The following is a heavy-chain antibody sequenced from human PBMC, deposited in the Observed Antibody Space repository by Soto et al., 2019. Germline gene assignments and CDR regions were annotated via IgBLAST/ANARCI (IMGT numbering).Heavy chain of an antibody. Sequence: ASVEVSCKASGYTFTSYYMHWVRQAPGQGLEWMGIINPSGGSTSYAQKFQGRVTMTRDTSTSTVYMELSSVTAADTAVYYCARVGYYDRSGYHRGFDYWGQGTLVTVSS. CDR3: ARVGYYDRSGYHRGFDY. D-gene: IGHD3-22*01. CDR1: GYTFTSYY. CDR2: INPSGGST. J-gene: IGHJ4*02. V-gene: IGHV1-46*01.